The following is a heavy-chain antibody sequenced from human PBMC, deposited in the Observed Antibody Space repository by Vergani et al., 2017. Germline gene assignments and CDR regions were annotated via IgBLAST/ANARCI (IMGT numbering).Heavy chain of an antibody. CDR1: GLAVSSYS. J-gene: IGHJ4*02. Sequence: QLVESGGGLVKPGGSLRLSCAASGLAVSSYSMNWVRQIPGKGLEWVSSISASSTYIYYADAVRGRFTISRDNAKTSLFLQMNSLRAEDTAIYYCTRTVVTPFDSWGQGSLVTVSS. CDR3: TRTVVTPFDS. CDR2: ISASSTYI. D-gene: IGHD2-21*02. V-gene: IGHV3-21*02.